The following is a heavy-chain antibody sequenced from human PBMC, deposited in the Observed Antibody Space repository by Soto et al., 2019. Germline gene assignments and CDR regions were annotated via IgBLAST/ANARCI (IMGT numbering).Heavy chain of an antibody. D-gene: IGHD2-2*01. CDR2: ISSSSRTI. CDR3: ARDYQRGMVPAAIFDY. Sequence: GGSLRLSCAASGFTFSSYSMNWVRQAPGKGLEWVSYISSSSRTIYYADSVKGRFTISRDNAKNSLYLQMNSLRAEDTAVYYCARDYQRGMVPAAIFDYWGQGTLVTVSS. V-gene: IGHV3-48*01. CDR1: GFTFSSYS. J-gene: IGHJ4*02.